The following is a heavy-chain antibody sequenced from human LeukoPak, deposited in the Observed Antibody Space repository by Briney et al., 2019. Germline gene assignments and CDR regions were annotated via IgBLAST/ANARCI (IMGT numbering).Heavy chain of an antibody. D-gene: IGHD3-10*01. V-gene: IGHV3-30*18. CDR1: GFTFSSYG. CDR3: AKVRRFGDPEFAFDI. J-gene: IGHJ3*02. CDR2: ISYDGSNK. Sequence: GGSLRLSCAASGFTFSSYGMHWVRQAPGKGLEWVAVISYDGSNKYYADSVKGRFTISRDNSKNTLYLQMNSLRAEDTAVYYCAKVRRFGDPEFAFDIWGQGTMVTVSS.